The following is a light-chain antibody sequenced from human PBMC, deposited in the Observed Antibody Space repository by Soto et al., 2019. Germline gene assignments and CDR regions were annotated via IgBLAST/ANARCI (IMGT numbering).Light chain of an antibody. CDR2: DAS. J-gene: IGKJ4*01. CDR3: HQYAVSPLT. V-gene: IGKV3-20*01. CDR1: QSVGRNY. Sequence: EIVLTQSPGTLSLSPGESATLSCRASQSVGRNYLAWFQHKPDQAPRLLIYDASNRATGVPERFSGSVSGTDFTLSVTRLEPEDCAVYYCHQYAVSPLTFGGGTTVEIK.